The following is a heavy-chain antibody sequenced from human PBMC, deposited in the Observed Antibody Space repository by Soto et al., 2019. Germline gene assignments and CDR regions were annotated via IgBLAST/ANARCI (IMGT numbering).Heavy chain of an antibody. CDR2: INSDGSST. CDR3: VRTSLVVAAATREDY. D-gene: IGHD2-15*01. J-gene: IGHJ4*02. CDR1: GFTFSSYW. Sequence: EVQLVESGGGLVQPVVSLRLSSSASGFTFSSYWMHWVRQAPGKGLGWVSRINSDGSSTSYADSVKCRFTISRDKGKNTVYLQMKSLRAEDTAVYYCVRTSLVVAAATREDYWGQGTLVTVSS. V-gene: IGHV3-74*01.